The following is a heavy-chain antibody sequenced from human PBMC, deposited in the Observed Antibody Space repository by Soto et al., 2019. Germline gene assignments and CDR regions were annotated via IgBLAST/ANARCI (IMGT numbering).Heavy chain of an antibody. V-gene: IGHV1-69*13. Sequence: ASVKVSCKASGGTFSSYAISWVRQAPGQGLEWMGGIIPIFGTANYAQKFQGRVTITADESTSTAYMELSSLRSEDTAVYYCARGPDHVDYGDYWYFDLWGRGTLVTVSS. CDR3: ARGPDHVDYGDYWYFDL. CDR2: IIPIFGTA. D-gene: IGHD4-17*01. J-gene: IGHJ2*01. CDR1: GGTFSSYA.